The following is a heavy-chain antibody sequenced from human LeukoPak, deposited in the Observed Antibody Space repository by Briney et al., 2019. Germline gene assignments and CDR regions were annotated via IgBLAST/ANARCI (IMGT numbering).Heavy chain of an antibody. CDR3: ARDLLTYYYGSGSPAY. V-gene: IGHV1-8*03. J-gene: IGHJ4*02. Sequence: ASVKVSCKASGYTFTSYDINWVRQATGQGLEWMGWMNPNSGNTGYAQKFQGRVTITRNTSISTAYMELSSLRSEDTAVYYCARDLLTYYYGSGSPAYWGQGTLVTVSS. D-gene: IGHD3-10*01. CDR1: GYTFTSYD. CDR2: MNPNSGNT.